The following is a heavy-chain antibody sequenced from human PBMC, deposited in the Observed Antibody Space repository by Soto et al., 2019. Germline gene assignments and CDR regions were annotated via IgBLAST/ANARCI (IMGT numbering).Heavy chain of an antibody. CDR3: AKRLKDYYYYYGLDV. CDR1: GFTFSNYA. Sequence: EVHLLESGGGLVQPGGSLRLSCAASGFTFSNYAMSWVRQAPGRGLEWVSSISGTSGSTYYSDSVKGRFTISRDNSKNTLDLQMNSLRAEYTAVYYCAKRLKDYYYYYGLDVWGQGTTVTVSS. J-gene: IGHJ6*02. V-gene: IGHV3-23*01. CDR2: ISGTSGST.